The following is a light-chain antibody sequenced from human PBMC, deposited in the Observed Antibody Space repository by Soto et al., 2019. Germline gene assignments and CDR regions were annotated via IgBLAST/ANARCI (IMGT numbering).Light chain of an antibody. J-gene: IGKJ1*01. CDR1: QSASIN. Sequence: EIVMTQSPATLSVSPGERATLSCRASQSASINLAWYQQKPGQAPRLLIYGASTRATGIPARFSGSGSGTEFTLTISSLQSEDFAVYYCQQYNNWPPSWTFGQGTKVDIK. CDR3: QQYNNWPPSWT. CDR2: GAS. V-gene: IGKV3-15*01.